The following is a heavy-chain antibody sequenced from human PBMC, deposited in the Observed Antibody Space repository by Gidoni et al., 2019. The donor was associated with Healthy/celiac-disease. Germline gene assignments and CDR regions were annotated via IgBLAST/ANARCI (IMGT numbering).Heavy chain of an antibody. J-gene: IGHJ6*02. CDR1: GFTFRSSG. D-gene: IGHD2-15*01. CDR2: ISYDRSNK. CDR3: AKDPGRGQDFFDYYGMDV. Sequence: QVQLVESGGGVVQPGRSLRLACAASGFTFRSSGMHWARQAPGKGLEWVAVISYDRSNKYYADSVKGRFTISRDKSKNTLYLQMYSLRAEDTAVYYCAKDPGRGQDFFDYYGMDVWGQGTTVTVSS. V-gene: IGHV3-30*18.